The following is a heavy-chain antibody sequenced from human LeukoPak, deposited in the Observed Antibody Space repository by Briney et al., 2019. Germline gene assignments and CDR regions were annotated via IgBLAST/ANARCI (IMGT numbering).Heavy chain of an antibody. J-gene: IGHJ6*03. D-gene: IGHD3-10*01. CDR3: ASGSGSYRTPYYYMDV. V-gene: IGHV3-53*01. Sequence: PGGSLRLSCVASGFTVSSNYMSWVRQAPGKGLEWVSVIYSGGSTYYADCVKGRFTISRDNSKNTLYLQMNSLRAEDTAVYYCASGSGSYRTPYYYMDVWGTGTTVTVS. CDR1: GFTVSSNY. CDR2: IYSGGST.